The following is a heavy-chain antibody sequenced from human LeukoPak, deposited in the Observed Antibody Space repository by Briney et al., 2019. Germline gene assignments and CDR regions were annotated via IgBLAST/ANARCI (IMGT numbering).Heavy chain of an antibody. V-gene: IGHV3-48*03. CDR2: ISSSGSTI. D-gene: IGHD6-13*01. J-gene: IGHJ4*02. CDR3: ARYGSSWYYY. Sequence: GGSLRLSCAASGFTFSSYEMNWVRQAPGKGLEWVSYISSSGSTIYYADSVKGRFTISRDSAKNSLYLQMNSLRAEDTAVYYCARYGSSWYYYWGQGTLVTVSS. CDR1: GFTFSSYE.